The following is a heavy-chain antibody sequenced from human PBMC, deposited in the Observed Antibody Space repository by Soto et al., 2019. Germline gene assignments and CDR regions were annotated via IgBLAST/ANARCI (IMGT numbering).Heavy chain of an antibody. Sequence: PGGSLRLSCAASGFTFSSYSMNWVRQAPGKGLEWVSSISSSSSYIYYADSVKGRFTISRDNAKNSLYLQMNSLRAEHTAVYYCARGGGITMIVVADYFDYWGQGTLVTVSS. CDR3: ARGGGITMIVVADYFDY. D-gene: IGHD3-22*01. V-gene: IGHV3-21*01. J-gene: IGHJ4*02. CDR2: ISSSSSYI. CDR1: GFTFSSYS.